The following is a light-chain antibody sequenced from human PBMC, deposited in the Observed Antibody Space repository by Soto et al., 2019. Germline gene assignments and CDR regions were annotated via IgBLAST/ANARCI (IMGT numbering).Light chain of an antibody. CDR2: ENN. CDR3: GTWDSRLNTAV. J-gene: IGLJ1*01. CDR1: SSNIGNNY. V-gene: IGLV1-51*02. Sequence: QSVLTQPPSVSAAPGQKVTISCTGSSSNIGNNYVSWYQQLPGTAPKLLIYENNRRPSGIPDRFSGSKSGTSATLGITGLQTGDEADYYCGTWDSRLNTAVFGTGTKVTVL.